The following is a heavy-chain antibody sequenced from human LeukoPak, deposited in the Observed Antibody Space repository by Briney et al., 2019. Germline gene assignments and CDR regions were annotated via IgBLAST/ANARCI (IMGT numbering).Heavy chain of an antibody. D-gene: IGHD5-12*01. Sequence: PSETLSLTCNVSGASIKANSDYWGWLRQPPGKGLEWIGSIYHVGGTYYNPSLKSRVTISIDTSKNQFSLRLISVTAADTAIYYCARDGRSGYEDLWGPGTLVTVSS. V-gene: IGHV4-39*07. CDR1: GASIKANSDY. CDR3: ARDGRSGYEDL. CDR2: IYHVGGT. J-gene: IGHJ5*02.